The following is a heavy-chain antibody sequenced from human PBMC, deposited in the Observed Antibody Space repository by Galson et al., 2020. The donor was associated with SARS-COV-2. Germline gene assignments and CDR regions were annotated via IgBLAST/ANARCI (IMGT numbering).Heavy chain of an antibody. CDR1: GFTFSSHW. V-gene: IGHV3-74*01. J-gene: IGHJ4*02. Sequence: GGFLRLSCAASGFTFSSHWMHWVRQAPGKGLVWVSNINSDGSRTNYADSVKGRFTISRDNAKDTLYLQMNSLRAEDTAVYYCARVGVDSSGWTTLDYWGQGTLVTVSS. D-gene: IGHD6-19*01. CDR3: ARVGVDSSGWTTLDY. CDR2: INSDGSRT.